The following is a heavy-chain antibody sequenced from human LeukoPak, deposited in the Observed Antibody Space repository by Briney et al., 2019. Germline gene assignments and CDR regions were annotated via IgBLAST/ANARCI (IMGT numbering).Heavy chain of an antibody. CDR1: GGTFSSYA. V-gene: IGHV1-69*10. CDR2: IIPILGTA. Sequence: SVKVSCKASGGTFSSYAISWVRQAPGQGLEWMGGIIPILGTANYAQKFQGRVTMTTDTSTSTAYMELRSLRSDDTAVYYCARDFRGRTSNGDHHFDYWGQGTLVTVSS. D-gene: IGHD4-17*01. J-gene: IGHJ4*02. CDR3: ARDFRGRTSNGDHHFDY.